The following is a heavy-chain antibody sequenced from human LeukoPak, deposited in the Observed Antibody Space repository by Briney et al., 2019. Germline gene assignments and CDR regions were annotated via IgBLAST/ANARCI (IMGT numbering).Heavy chain of an antibody. CDR3: ERVVRQQLDLNDAFDI. J-gene: IGHJ3*02. V-gene: IGHV3-21*01. D-gene: IGHD6-13*01. Sequence: GGSLRLSCAASGFTFSSYSMNWVRQAPGKGLEWVSSISSSSSYIYYADSVKGRFTISRDNAKNSLYLQMNSLRAEDTAVYYCERVVRQQLDLNDAFDIWGQGTMVTVSS. CDR1: GFTFSSYS. CDR2: ISSSSSYI.